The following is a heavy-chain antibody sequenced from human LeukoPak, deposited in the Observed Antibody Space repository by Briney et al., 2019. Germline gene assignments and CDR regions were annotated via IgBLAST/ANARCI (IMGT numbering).Heavy chain of an antibody. J-gene: IGHJ4*02. D-gene: IGHD6-19*01. V-gene: IGHV4-30-4*01. CDR2: IYYSGST. CDR1: GDSISSGDYF. CDR3: ARGRVAVAGKAWDY. Sequence: ASQALSLTCTVSGDSISSGDYFWSWIRQPPGKGLEWIGYIYYSGSTYHNPSLKSRLTISLDTSKNQFSLKLSSVTAADTAVYYCARGRVAVAGKAWDYWGQGTLVTVSS.